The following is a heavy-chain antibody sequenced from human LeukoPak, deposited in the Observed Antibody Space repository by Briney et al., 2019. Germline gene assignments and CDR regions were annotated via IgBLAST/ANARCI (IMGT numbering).Heavy chain of an antibody. Sequence: GGSLRLSCAASGVFFSSHAFHCVRQAPGKGLEWVAVTSYDGTNNFYADAVKGRFTVSRDNSKSTLYLQMNGLRVEDTAVYYCARDDGSGWSYFDFWGQRTLVTVSS. CDR3: ARDDGSGWSYFDF. CDR1: GVFFSSHA. D-gene: IGHD6-19*01. CDR2: TSYDGTNN. V-gene: IGHV3-30-3*01. J-gene: IGHJ4*02.